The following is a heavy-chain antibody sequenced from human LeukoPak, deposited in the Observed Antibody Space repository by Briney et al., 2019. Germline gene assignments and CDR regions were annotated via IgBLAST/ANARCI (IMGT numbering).Heavy chain of an antibody. Sequence: ASVKVSCKASGYTFTGYYMHWVRQAPGQGLEWMGRINANSGGTNYAQKFQGRVTMTRDTSISTAYMELSRLRSDGTAVYYCARHATGRYSSGRDYYYGMDVWGQGTTVTVSS. V-gene: IGHV1-2*06. J-gene: IGHJ6*02. CDR2: INANSGGT. D-gene: IGHD6-19*01. CDR1: GYTFTGYY. CDR3: ARHATGRYSSGRDYYYGMDV.